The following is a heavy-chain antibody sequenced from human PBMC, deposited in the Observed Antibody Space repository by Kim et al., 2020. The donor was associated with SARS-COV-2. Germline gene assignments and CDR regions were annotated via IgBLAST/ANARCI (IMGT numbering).Heavy chain of an antibody. Sequence: APVKVSCKASGYTFTGNYMHWVRQAPGQGLEWMGMINPGDGSTSYAQRFQDRFTVTRDTSTNTLYMELSGLRSEDTAIYYCARDNFAFDIWGQGTMVTVSS. CDR3: ARDNFAFDI. CDR2: INPGDGST. J-gene: IGHJ3*02. V-gene: IGHV1-46*01. CDR1: GYTFTGNY.